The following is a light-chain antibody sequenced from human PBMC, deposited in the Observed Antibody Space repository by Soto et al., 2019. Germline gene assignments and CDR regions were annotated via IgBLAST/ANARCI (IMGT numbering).Light chain of an antibody. Sequence: EIVLTQSPGTLSLSPGERATLSCRASQSVSSSYLAWYRQKPGQAPRLLIYGASTRATGIPDRFSGSGSGTDFTLIISRLELEDSAVYYCQQYGSSRLTFGGGTKVEIK. CDR3: QQYGSSRLT. J-gene: IGKJ4*01. V-gene: IGKV3-20*01. CDR1: QSVSSSY. CDR2: GAS.